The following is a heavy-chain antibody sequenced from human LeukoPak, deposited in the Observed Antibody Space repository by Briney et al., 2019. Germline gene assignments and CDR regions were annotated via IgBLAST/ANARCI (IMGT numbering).Heavy chain of an antibody. D-gene: IGHD2-15*01. J-gene: IGHJ3*02. V-gene: IGHV4-39*01. Sequence: SETLSLTCTVSGGSISSSSYYWGWIRQPPGKGLEWIGSIYYSGSTYYNPSLKSRVTISVDTSKNQFSLKLSSVTAADTAVYYCARHKPEDIVVVVAAGPRAAFDIWGQGTMVTVSS. CDR2: IYYSGST. CDR1: GGSISSSSYY. CDR3: ARHKPEDIVVVVAAGPRAAFDI.